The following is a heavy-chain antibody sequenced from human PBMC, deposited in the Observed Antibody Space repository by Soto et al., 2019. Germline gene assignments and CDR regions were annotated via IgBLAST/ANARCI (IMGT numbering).Heavy chain of an antibody. J-gene: IGHJ4*02. CDR3: ARQGFSGSYYAY. CDR2: IIPLSGTT. CDR1: GGTFSYG. V-gene: IGHV1-69*06. Sequence: QEQLVQSGAEVKKPGSSVKVSSKASGGTFSYGISWVRRAPGQGLEWMGGIIPLSGTTKSAQQFQGRVTMTADISTNTAYMELSSLRSGDTAVYYCARQGFSGSYYAYWGQGTLVTVSS. D-gene: IGHD1-26*01.